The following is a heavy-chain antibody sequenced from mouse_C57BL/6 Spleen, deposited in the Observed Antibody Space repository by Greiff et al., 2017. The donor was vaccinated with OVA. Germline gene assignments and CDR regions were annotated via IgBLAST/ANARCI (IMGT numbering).Heavy chain of an antibody. J-gene: IGHJ4*01. Sequence: EVKLMESGGDLVKPGGSLKLSCAASGFTFSSYGMSWVRQTPDKRLEWVATISSGGSYTYYPDSVTGRFTISRANAKHHLYLQMSSLKSADTAMYYCARRDSSGLYAMDYWGQGTSVTVSS. D-gene: IGHD3-2*01. V-gene: IGHV5-6*02. CDR3: ARRDSSGLYAMDY. CDR1: GFTFSSYG. CDR2: ISSGGSYT.